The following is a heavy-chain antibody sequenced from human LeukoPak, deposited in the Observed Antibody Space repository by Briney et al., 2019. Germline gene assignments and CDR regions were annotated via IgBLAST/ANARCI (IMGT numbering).Heavy chain of an antibody. CDR3: ARGATYAYYFDY. D-gene: IGHD4-17*01. J-gene: IGHJ4*02. CDR1: GFTFSSYA. CDR2: INGDGSRT. V-gene: IGHV3-74*01. Sequence: PGGSLRLSCAASGFTFSSYAMSWVRQAPGKGLEWVSRINGDGSRTNYADSVEGRFTISRDNAKNTVYLQMNSLRAEDTAVYYCARGATYAYYFDYWGQGILVTVSS.